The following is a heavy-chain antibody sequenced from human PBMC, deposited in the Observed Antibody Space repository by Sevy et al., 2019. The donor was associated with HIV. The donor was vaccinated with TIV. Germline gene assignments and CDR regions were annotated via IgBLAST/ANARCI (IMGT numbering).Heavy chain of an antibody. J-gene: IGHJ6*02. CDR2: IKEDGSER. D-gene: IGHD2-15*01. CDR3: ARHCSGGSCYSLLPHYYYGMDV. V-gene: IGHV3-7*01. CDR1: GFTVNMYW. Sequence: GGSLRLSCAASGFTVNMYWMTWVHQAPGKGLEWVANIKEDGSERNYLDSVKGRFTISRDNAKESLILQINSLRAEDTAVYYCARHCSGGSCYSLLPHYYYGMDVWGQGTTVTVSS.